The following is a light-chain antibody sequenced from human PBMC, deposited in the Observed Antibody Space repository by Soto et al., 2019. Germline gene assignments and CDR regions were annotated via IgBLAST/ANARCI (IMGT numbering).Light chain of an antibody. J-gene: IGLJ2*01. Sequence: QSALTQPASVSGSPGQSITISCTGISSDVGSYNLVSWYQQHPGKAPKVMIYEGSKRPSGVSNRFSGSRPGNTAFLTISGLQAEDEAHYYCSSYAGSSTHVVFGGGTKLTVL. CDR1: SSDVGSYNL. CDR2: EGS. CDR3: SSYAGSSTHVV. V-gene: IGLV2-23*01.